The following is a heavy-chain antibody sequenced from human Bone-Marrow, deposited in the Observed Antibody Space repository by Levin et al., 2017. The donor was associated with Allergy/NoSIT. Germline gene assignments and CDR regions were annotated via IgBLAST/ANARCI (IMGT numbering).Heavy chain of an antibody. CDR2: ISGGGDNT. CDR3: AKGGRGINWFDP. J-gene: IGHJ5*02. V-gene: IGHV3-23*01. Sequence: PGGSLRLSCAASEFTFSSYAMSWVRQAPGKGLEWVSAISGGGDNTYYADSVKGRFTISRDNSKDTLYLQMNSLRAEDTAVYYCAKGGRGINWFDPWGQGTLVTVSS. CDR1: EFTFSSYA. D-gene: IGHD3-16*01.